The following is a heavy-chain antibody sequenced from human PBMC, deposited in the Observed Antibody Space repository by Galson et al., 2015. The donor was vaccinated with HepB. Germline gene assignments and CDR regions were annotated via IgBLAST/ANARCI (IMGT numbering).Heavy chain of an antibody. CDR2: ISSSSSTT. J-gene: IGHJ4*02. D-gene: IGHD6-19*01. CDR1: GFTFSSYS. Sequence: SLRLSCAASGFTFSSYSMNWVRQAPGKGLEWVSYISSSSSTTYYADSVKGRFTISRDNAKNSLYLQMNSLRDEDTAVYYCARVRDVQGFSSGWFDYWGQGTLVTVSS. CDR3: ARVRDVQGFSSGWFDY. V-gene: IGHV3-48*02.